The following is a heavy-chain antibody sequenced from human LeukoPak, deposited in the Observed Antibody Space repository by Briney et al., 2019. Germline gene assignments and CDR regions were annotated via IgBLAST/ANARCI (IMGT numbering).Heavy chain of an antibody. CDR3: ARAPNYYGSGSYYPNYYYYYGMDV. Sequence: SVKVSCKASGGTYSSYAISWVRQAPGQGLEWMGGIIPIFGTANYAQKFQGRVTITADESTSTAYMELSSLRSEDTAVYYCARAPNYYGSGSYYPNYYYYYGMDVWGQGTTVTVSS. V-gene: IGHV1-69*13. CDR2: IIPIFGTA. D-gene: IGHD3-10*01. J-gene: IGHJ6*02. CDR1: GGTYSSYA.